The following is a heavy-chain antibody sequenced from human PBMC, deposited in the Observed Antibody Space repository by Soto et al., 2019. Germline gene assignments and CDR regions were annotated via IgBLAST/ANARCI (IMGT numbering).Heavy chain of an antibody. CDR3: AKGYSDSSWSHLDF. CDR2: LNGHPTEK. CDR1: GFTFSSYA. Sequence: GGSLRLSCVISGFTFSSYAMTWVRQAPGKGLEWVSTLNGHPTEKYHADSVRGRFTISRDNSKSTLYLQMNSLRAVDSAIYYCAKGYSDSSWSHLDFWRQGTLVTVSS. J-gene: IGHJ4*02. V-gene: IGHV3-23*01. D-gene: IGHD6-13*01.